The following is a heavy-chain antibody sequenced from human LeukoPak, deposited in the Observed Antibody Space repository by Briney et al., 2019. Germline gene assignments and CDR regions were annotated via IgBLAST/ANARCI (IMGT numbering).Heavy chain of an antibody. CDR1: GYTFTGYY. D-gene: IGHD6-19*01. V-gene: IGHV1-2*02. J-gene: IGHJ4*02. Sequence: ASVKVSCKASGYTFTGYYMRWVRQAPGQGLEWMGWINPNSGGTNYAQKFQGRVTMTSDTSITTVYMELSRLRSGDTAVYYCARRVFSGWGYYFDYWGQGTLVTVSS. CDR2: INPNSGGT. CDR3: ARRVFSGWGYYFDY.